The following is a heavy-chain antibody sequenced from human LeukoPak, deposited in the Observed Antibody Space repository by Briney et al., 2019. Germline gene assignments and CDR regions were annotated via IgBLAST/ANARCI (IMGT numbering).Heavy chain of an antibody. J-gene: IGHJ4*02. CDR1: GGSISGSIYF. V-gene: IGHV4-39*01. Sequence: SETLSLTCTVSGGSISGSIYFWGWIRQPPGKGLEWVGDISDSGSTYYSPSLKSRVTISVDTSRNQFSLNLNSVTATDTAVYYCARHGQGLRYFDWMSFDSWGQGAPVTVSS. CDR3: ARHGQGLRYFDWMSFDS. CDR2: ISDSGST. D-gene: IGHD3-9*01.